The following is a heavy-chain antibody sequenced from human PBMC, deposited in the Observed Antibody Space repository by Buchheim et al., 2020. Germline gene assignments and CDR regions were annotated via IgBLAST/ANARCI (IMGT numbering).Heavy chain of an antibody. D-gene: IGHD3-22*01. CDR1: GFTFSSYG. CDR2: ISYDGSNK. V-gene: IGHV3-30*18. CDR3: AKDLYYYDSSGYPPHY. J-gene: IGHJ4*02. Sequence: QVQLVESGGGVVQPGRSLRLSCAASGFTFSSYGMHWVRRAPGKGLEWVAVISYDGSNKYYADSVKGRFTISRDNSKNTLYLQMNSLRAEDTAVYYCAKDLYYYDSSGYPPHYWGQGTL.